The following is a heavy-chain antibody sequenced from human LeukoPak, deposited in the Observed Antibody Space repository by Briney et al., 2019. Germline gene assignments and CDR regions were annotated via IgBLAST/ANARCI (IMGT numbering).Heavy chain of an antibody. D-gene: IGHD3-22*01. V-gene: IGHV6-1*01. J-gene: IGHJ4*02. CDR3: ASLGDYYDSSGYYGGDY. CDR2: TYYRSKWYN. CDR1: GDSVSSNSAA. Sequence: SQTLSLTCAISGDSVSSNSAAWNWIRQSPSRGLEWLGRTYYRSKWYNDYAVSVKSRITINPDTSKNQFSLKLSSVTAADTAVYYCASLGDYYDSSGYYGGDYWGQGTLVTVSS.